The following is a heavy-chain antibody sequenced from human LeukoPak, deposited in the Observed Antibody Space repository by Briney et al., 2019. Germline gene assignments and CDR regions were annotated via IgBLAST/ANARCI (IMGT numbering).Heavy chain of an antibody. V-gene: IGHV3-48*01. CDR2: ISSSSSTI. Sequence: GGSLRLSCAASGFTFSSYSMNWVRQAPGKGLEWVSYISSSSSTIYYADSVKGRFTISRDSAKNSLYLQMNSLRAEDTAVYYCARGDIVATTDYYGMDVWGQGTTVTVSS. CDR3: ARGDIVATTDYYGMDV. J-gene: IGHJ6*02. D-gene: IGHD5-12*01. CDR1: GFTFSSYS.